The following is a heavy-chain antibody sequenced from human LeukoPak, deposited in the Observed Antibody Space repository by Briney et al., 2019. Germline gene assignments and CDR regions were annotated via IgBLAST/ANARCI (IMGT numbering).Heavy chain of an antibody. J-gene: IGHJ4*02. Sequence: GGSLRLSRAASGFTFSGSVMHWVRQASGKGLEWVGRIRSKPNGYATVYAASVTGRFTISSDDSKNTAYLQMNSLKTEDTAVYYCTGGSGWYSPDYWSQGTLVTVSS. D-gene: IGHD6-19*01. CDR3: TGGSGWYSPDY. V-gene: IGHV3-73*01. CDR1: GFTFSGSV. CDR2: IRSKPNGYAT.